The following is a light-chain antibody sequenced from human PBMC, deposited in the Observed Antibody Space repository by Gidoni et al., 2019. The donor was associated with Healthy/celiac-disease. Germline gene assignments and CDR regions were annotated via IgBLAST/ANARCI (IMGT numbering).Light chain of an antibody. V-gene: IGKV3-15*01. CDR1: QSVSSN. CDR3: QKYNDWPPWT. Sequence: EIVMTQSPATLSVSPGERATLSCRASQSVSSNLAWYQQKPGQAPRRLIYGASTRTTGIPARFSGSGSGTEFTLTISSLQSEDFAVDYCQKYNDWPPWTFXQXTKVEIK. CDR2: GAS. J-gene: IGKJ1*01.